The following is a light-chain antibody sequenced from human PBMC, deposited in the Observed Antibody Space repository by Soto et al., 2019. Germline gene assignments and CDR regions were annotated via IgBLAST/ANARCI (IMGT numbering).Light chain of an antibody. CDR1: ESVSTSY. Sequence: EIVLTQSPGTLSLSPGEIATLSCRASESVSTSYLAWYQQKPGQAPRLLIYGASGRATGIPDRFSVSASGTDFLLTISRLEPEDVAVYYCQHYGTSALFGRGTKVDIK. V-gene: IGKV3-20*01. CDR3: QHYGTSAL. CDR2: GAS. J-gene: IGKJ3*01.